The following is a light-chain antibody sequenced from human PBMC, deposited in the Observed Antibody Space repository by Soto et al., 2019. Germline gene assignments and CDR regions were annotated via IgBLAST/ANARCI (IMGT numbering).Light chain of an antibody. J-gene: IGLJ2*01. CDR1: SSDVGGYNH. V-gene: IGLV2-14*01. CDR2: AVS. Sequence: QSVLTQPASVSGSPGQPITISCTGTSSDVGGYNHVSWYQHSPGKAPKLILFAVSDRPSGVSHRFSGSKSGNTASLTISGLQAEDEADYYCCSYTSLSTVVFGGGTQLTVL. CDR3: CSYTSLSTVV.